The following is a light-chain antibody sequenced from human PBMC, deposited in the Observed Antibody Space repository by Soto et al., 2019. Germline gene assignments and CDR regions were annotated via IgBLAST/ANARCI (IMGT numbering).Light chain of an antibody. CDR2: HVT. CDR3: CSLTTSHTYV. CDR1: SSDIGHYDY. J-gene: IGLJ1*01. V-gene: IGLV2-14*03. Sequence: QSALTHPASLSGSPGQSITISCTGTSSDIGHYDYVSWYQQHPGKAPKLMIYHVTYRPSGVSNRYSGSKSGNSASLTISGLQADDEADYYCCSLTTSHTYVFGIGAKVTV.